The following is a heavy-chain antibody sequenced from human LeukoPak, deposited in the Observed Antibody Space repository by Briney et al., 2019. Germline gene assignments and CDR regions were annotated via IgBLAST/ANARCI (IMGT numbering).Heavy chain of an antibody. Sequence: GASVKVSCKASGYTFTGYYMHWVRQAPGQGLEWMGWINPNSGGTNYAQKFQGRVTMTRDTSISTAYMELSRLRSDDTAVYYCARDRRIRGERPRPELPGSWFDPWGQGTLVTVSS. V-gene: IGHV1-2*02. D-gene: IGHD1-7*01. J-gene: IGHJ5*02. CDR2: INPNSGGT. CDR1: GYTFTGYY. CDR3: ARDRRIRGERPRPELPGSWFDP.